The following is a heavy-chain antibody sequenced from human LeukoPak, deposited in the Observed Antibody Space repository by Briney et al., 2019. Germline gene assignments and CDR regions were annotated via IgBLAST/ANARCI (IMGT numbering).Heavy chain of an antibody. J-gene: IGHJ4*02. Sequence: PSETLSLTCTVSGGSISGGGSYWSWIRQHPGKGLEWIGYIYYSGNTFYNPSLKSRVTLSVDTSKNQFSLNLSSVTAADTAVYFCAIDNMRSYLDYWGQGTLVTVSS. CDR3: AIDNMRSYLDY. CDR1: GGSISGGGSY. D-gene: IGHD3-16*02. CDR2: IYYSGNT. V-gene: IGHV4-31*03.